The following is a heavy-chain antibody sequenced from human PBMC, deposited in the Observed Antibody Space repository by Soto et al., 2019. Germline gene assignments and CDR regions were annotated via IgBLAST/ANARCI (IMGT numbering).Heavy chain of an antibody. D-gene: IGHD3-9*01. CDR2: IYYSGST. Sequence: SETLSLTCTVSGGSISSGGYYWSWIRQHPGRGLEWIGYIYYSGSTYYNPSLKSRVAISVDTSKNQFSLKLSSVTAADTAVYYCARDFDWSGFDPWGQGTLVTVSS. V-gene: IGHV4-31*03. CDR1: GGSISSGGYY. CDR3: ARDFDWSGFDP. J-gene: IGHJ5*02.